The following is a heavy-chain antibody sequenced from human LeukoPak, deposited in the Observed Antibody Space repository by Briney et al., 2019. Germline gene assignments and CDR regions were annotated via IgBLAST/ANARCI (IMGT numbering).Heavy chain of an antibody. Sequence: GGSLRLSCAASGFTISGSWMTWVRQAPGKGLEWVANIKQDGSEKYYVDSVKGRFTISRDNAKNSLYLQMNSLRAEDTAVYYCARINCSGGSCYSFPYYFDYWGQGTLVTVSS. V-gene: IGHV3-7*01. J-gene: IGHJ4*02. CDR2: IKQDGSEK. CDR3: ARINCSGGSCYSFPYYFDY. CDR1: GFTISGSW. D-gene: IGHD2-15*01.